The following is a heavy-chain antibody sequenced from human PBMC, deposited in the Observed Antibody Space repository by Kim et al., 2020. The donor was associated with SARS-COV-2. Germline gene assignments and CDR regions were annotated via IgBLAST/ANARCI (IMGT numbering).Heavy chain of an antibody. CDR1: GGTFSSYA. V-gene: IGHV1-69*13. CDR2: IIPIFGTA. CDR3: ARDQSGDQLLWNYYYGMDV. J-gene: IGHJ6*02. D-gene: IGHD2-2*01. Sequence: SVKVSCKASGGTFSSYAISWVRQAPGQGLEWMGGIIPIFGTANYAQKFQGRVTITADESTSTAYMELSSLRSEDTAVYYCARDQSGDQLLWNYYYGMDVWGQGTTVTVSS.